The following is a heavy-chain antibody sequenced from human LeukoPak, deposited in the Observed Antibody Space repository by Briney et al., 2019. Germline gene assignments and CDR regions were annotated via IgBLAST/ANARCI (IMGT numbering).Heavy chain of an antibody. CDR2: IKQDGSEK. D-gene: IGHD6-19*01. Sequence: GGSLRLSCVASGFTLSSHLMGWVRQAPGKGLKWVANIKQDGSEKYYVDSVKGRFTISRDNAKNSLYLQMNSLRAEDTAVYYCARDLGSSGWPDDFDYWGQGTLVTVSS. CDR3: ARDLGSSGWPDDFDY. V-gene: IGHV3-7*01. J-gene: IGHJ4*02. CDR1: GFTLSSHL.